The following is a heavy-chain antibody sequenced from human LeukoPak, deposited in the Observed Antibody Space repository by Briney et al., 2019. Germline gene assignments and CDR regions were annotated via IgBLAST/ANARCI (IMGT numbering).Heavy chain of an antibody. J-gene: IGHJ4*02. CDR2: IHYSEYSGRIST. Sequence: SETLSLTCTVSGGSISSYYWSWIRQPPGKGLEWIGYIHYSEYSGRISTDYNPSLMSRVTISVDTSKNQFSLKLSSVTAADTAVYYCARSNPPPLDFWSGPYYYFDYWGQGTLVTVSS. CDR1: GGSISSYY. D-gene: IGHD3-3*01. V-gene: IGHV4-59*01. CDR3: ARSNPPPLDFWSGPYYYFDY.